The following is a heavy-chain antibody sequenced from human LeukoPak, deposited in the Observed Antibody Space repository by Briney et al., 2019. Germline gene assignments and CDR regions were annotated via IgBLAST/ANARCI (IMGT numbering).Heavy chain of an antibody. Sequence: PGGSLRLSCAASGFTFSSYGMHWVRQAPGKGLEWVAFIRYDGSNKYYTDSVKGRFTISRDNSTNTLYLQMNSLRAEDTAVYYCAKGLYDSSGYHPCDYWGQGTLVTVSS. CDR3: AKGLYDSSGYHPCDY. CDR1: GFTFSSYG. CDR2: IRYDGSNK. V-gene: IGHV3-30*02. J-gene: IGHJ4*02. D-gene: IGHD3-22*01.